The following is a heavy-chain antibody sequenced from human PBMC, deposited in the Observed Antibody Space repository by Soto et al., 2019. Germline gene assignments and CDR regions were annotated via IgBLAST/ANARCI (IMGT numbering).Heavy chain of an antibody. CDR3: AREGPPIRAHNPPEYFQH. CDR1: GDSISTRGNY. V-gene: IGHV4-39*02. Sequence: QLQLQESGPGLVKPSETLSLTCTVSGDSISTRGNYWAWIRQPPGKGLEWIGSIYYTGGTYYNPSLKSRVTLFLDTAKNQFSLNLNSVTAADTAVYYCAREGPPIRAHNPPEYFQHWGQGTPVTVSS. J-gene: IGHJ1*01. CDR2: IYYTGGT.